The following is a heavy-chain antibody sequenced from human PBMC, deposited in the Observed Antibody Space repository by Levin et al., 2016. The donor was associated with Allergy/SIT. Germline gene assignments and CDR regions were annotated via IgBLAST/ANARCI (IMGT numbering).Heavy chain of an antibody. CDR2: ICNGGST. CDR3: ARHAGGYAFDH. D-gene: IGHD2-8*01. CDR1: GGSISTYC. J-gene: IGHJ4*02. Sequence: SETLSLTCTVSGGSISTYCWSWIRQPPGQGLEWIGYICNGGSTNYNPSLKSRVIISVDTSKNHFSLKLTSVTAADTAVFYCARHAGGYAFDHWGQGTLVTVSS. V-gene: IGHV4-59*08.